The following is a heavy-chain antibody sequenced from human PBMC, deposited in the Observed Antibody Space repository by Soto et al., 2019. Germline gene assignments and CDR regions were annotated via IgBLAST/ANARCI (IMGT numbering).Heavy chain of an antibody. CDR3: ARGVVVTAHWYFDL. Sequence: EVQLVESGGGLVQPGGSLRLSCAASGFTFSSYSMNWVRQAPGKGLEWVSYISSSSSTIYYADSVKGRFTISRDNAKNSLYLQMNSLRAEDTAVYYCARGVVVTAHWYFDLWGRGTLVTVSS. V-gene: IGHV3-48*01. CDR1: GFTFSSYS. CDR2: ISSSSSTI. J-gene: IGHJ2*01. D-gene: IGHD2-21*02.